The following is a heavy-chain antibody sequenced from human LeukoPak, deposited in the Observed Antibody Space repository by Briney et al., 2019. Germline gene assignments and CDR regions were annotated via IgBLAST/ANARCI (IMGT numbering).Heavy chain of an antibody. D-gene: IGHD1-26*01. J-gene: IGHJ4*02. Sequence: SETLSLTCIVSGGSINNYYWSWIRQPAGKGLEWIGRIYTSGSTNYNPSLKSRVTISVDTSKNQFSLKLSSVTAADTAVYYCARLMVGATGEYYFDYWGQGTLVTVSP. CDR2: IYTSGST. CDR3: ARLMVGATGEYYFDY. CDR1: GGSINNYY. V-gene: IGHV4-4*07.